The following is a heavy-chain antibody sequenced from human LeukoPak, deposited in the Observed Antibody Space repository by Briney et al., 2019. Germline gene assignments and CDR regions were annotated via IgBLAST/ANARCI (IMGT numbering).Heavy chain of an antibody. V-gene: IGHV3-11*04. CDR3: ARDPYSGSYGDYYYYYMDV. D-gene: IGHD1-26*01. CDR1: GFTFSDYY. J-gene: IGHJ6*03. CDR2: ISSSGSAI. Sequence: GGSLRLSCAASGFTFSDYYMSWIRQAPGTGLEWVSYISSSGSAIYYADSVKGRFTISRDNAKNSLYLQMNSLRDEDTAVYYCARDPYSGSYGDYYYYYMDVWGKGTTVTISS.